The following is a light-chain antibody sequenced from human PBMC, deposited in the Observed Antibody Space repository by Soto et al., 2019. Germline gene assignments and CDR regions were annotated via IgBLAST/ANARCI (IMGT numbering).Light chain of an antibody. V-gene: IGKV3-20*01. CDR2: GAS. J-gene: IGKJ1*01. Sequence: LTLPPGALSLCRGGRATLACRASQRVSSSYLAWYHQKPGQAPRLLIYGASNRATGIPDRFTGSGSGTDFTITINSLATEDFAVYNCLPDILPSPFAEGTKVDIK. CDR3: LPDILPSP. CDR1: QRVSSSY.